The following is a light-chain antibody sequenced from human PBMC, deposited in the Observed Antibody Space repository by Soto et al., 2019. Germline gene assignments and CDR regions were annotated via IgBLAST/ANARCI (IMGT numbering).Light chain of an antibody. V-gene: IGKV3D-20*02. Sequence: EIVLTQSPGTLSLSPGETATLSCRASQNVSNSFLAWFQQKPGQAPRLLIFGASSRATGIPDRFSGSGSGTDFTLTISSLEPEDFAIYYCQQHSNFFGPGTKVDI. CDR3: QQHSNF. CDR1: QNVSNSF. CDR2: GAS. J-gene: IGKJ3*01.